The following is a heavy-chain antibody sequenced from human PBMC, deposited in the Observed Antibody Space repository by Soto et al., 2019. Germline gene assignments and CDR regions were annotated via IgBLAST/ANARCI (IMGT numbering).Heavy chain of an antibody. Sequence: GGSLRLSCAASGFTFSSYSMNWVRQAPGKGLEWVSSISSSSSYIYYADSVKGRFTISRDNAKNSLYLQMNSLRAEDTVVYYCARHRRSPAEYYFDSWGQGTLVTVSS. CDR2: ISSSSSYI. CDR1: GFTFSSYS. V-gene: IGHV3-21*01. J-gene: IGHJ4*02. CDR3: ARHRRSPAEYYFDS.